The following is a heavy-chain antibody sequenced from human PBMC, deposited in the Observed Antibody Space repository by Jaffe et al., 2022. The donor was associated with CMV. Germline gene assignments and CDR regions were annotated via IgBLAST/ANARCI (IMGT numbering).Heavy chain of an antibody. CDR3: ARGRQWLVLSRGYYYYMDV. CDR2: IYYSGST. J-gene: IGHJ6*03. CDR1: GGSISSYY. V-gene: IGHV4-59*01. Sequence: QVQLQESGPGLVKPSETLSLTCTVSGGSISSYYWSWIRQPPGKGLEWIGYIYYSGSTNYNPSLKSRVTISVDTSKNQFSLKLSSVTAADTAVYYCARGRQWLVLSRGYYYYMDVWGKGTTVTVSS. D-gene: IGHD6-19*01.